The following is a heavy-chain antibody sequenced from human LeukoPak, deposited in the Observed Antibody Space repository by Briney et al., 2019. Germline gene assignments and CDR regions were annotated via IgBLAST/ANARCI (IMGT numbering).Heavy chain of an antibody. J-gene: IGHJ5*02. V-gene: IGHV4-39*07. Sequence: PSETLSLTCTVSGGSISSSSYYWGWIRQPPGKGLEWIGSIYYSGSTYYNPSLKSRVTISVDTSKNQFSLKLSSVTAADTAVYYCARDGDRLGGGGGNWFDPWGQGTLVTVSS. CDR3: ARDGDRLGGGGGNWFDP. D-gene: IGHD3-16*01. CDR2: IYYSGST. CDR1: GGSISSSSYY.